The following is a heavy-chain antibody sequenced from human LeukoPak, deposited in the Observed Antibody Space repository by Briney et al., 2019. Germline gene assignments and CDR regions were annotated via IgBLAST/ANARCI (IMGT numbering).Heavy chain of an antibody. J-gene: IGHJ4*02. CDR2: ISWNGNSI. CDR1: GFTFDDYA. D-gene: IGHD2-2*01. V-gene: IGHV3-9*01. Sequence: PGGSLRLSCAASGFTFDDYAMHWVRQAPGQGLEWVSGISWNGNSIDYADPVKGRFTISRDNAKNSLYLQMNSLRAEDSALYFFAKTTSGYASSFACWGQGTLVTVSS. CDR3: AKTTSGYASSFAC.